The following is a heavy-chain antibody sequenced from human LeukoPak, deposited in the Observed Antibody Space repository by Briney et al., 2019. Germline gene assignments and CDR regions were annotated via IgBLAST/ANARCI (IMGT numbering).Heavy chain of an antibody. CDR1: GGSISSSSYY. Sequence: SENLSLTCTVSGGSISSSSYYWGWIRQPPGKGLEWIGSIYYSGSTYYNPSLKSRVTISVDTSKNQFSLKLSSVTAADTAVYYCASEASGSYYDGGYWGQGTLVTVSS. J-gene: IGHJ4*02. CDR2: IYYSGST. V-gene: IGHV4-39*01. CDR3: ASEASGSYYDGGY. D-gene: IGHD1-26*01.